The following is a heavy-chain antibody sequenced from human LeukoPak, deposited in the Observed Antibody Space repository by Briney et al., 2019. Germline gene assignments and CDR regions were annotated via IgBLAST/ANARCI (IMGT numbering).Heavy chain of an antibody. CDR3: ATDTIRPIAVAGTGD. CDR1: GYTFTDYY. J-gene: IGHJ4*02. CDR2: VDPEDGET. D-gene: IGHD6-19*01. V-gene: IGHV1-69-2*01. Sequence: ASVKVSCKASGYTFTDYYMHWVQQAPGKGLEWMGLVDPEDGETIYAEKFQGRVIITADTSTDTAYMELSSLRSEDTAVYYCATDTIRPIAVAGTGDWGQGTLVTVSS.